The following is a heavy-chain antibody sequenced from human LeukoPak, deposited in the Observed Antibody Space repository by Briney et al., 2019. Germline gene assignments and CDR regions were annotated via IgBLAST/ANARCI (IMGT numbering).Heavy chain of an antibody. D-gene: IGHD6-19*01. J-gene: IGHJ4*02. CDR1: GYTFTTYA. CDR3: TREGSGFTY. V-gene: IGHV7-4-1*02. Sequence: GASVKVSCKASGYTFTTYAMNWVRQAPGQGLEWMGWINTNTGNPTYAQGFTGRFVFSLDTSVNTAYLQISSLKAEDTAVYYCTREGSGFTYWGQGTLVTVSS. CDR2: INTNTGNP.